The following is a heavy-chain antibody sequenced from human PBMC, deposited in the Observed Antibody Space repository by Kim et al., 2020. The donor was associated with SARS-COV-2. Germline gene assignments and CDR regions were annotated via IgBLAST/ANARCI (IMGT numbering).Heavy chain of an antibody. V-gene: IGHV3-30*04. D-gene: IGHD1-26*01. CDR2: ISYDGSNK. Sequence: GGSLRLSCAASGFTFSSYAMHWVRQAPGKGLEWVAVISYDGSNKYYADSVKGRFTISRDNSKNTLYLQMNSLRAEDTAVYYCARTPSGSYYWYFDYWGQG. CDR1: GFTFSSYA. CDR3: ARTPSGSYYWYFDY. J-gene: IGHJ4*02.